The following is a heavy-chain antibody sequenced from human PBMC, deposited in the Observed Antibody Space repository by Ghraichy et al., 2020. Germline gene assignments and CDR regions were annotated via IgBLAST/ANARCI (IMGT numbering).Heavy chain of an antibody. CDR1: GYTLTELS. CDR3: ATPTDYGSGSYPFDY. V-gene: IGHV1-24*01. Sequence: ASVKVSCKVSGYTLTELSMHWVRQAPGKGLEWMGGFDPEDGETIYAQKFQGRVTMTEDTSTDTAYMELSSLRSEDTAVYYCATPTDYGSGSYPFDYWGQGTLVTVSS. J-gene: IGHJ4*02. CDR2: FDPEDGET. D-gene: IGHD3-10*01.